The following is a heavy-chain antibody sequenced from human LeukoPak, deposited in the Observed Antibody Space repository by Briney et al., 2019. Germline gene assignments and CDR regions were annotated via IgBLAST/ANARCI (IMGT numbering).Heavy chain of an antibody. CDR2: IYHSGST. CDR3: ARDKAAAATGY. Sequence: SETLSLTCTVSGYSISSGYYWGWIRPPPGKGLEWIGSIYHSGSTYYNPSLKSRVTISVDTSKNQFSLKLSSVTAADTAVYYCARDKAAAATGYWGQGTLVTVSS. J-gene: IGHJ4*02. D-gene: IGHD6-13*01. V-gene: IGHV4-38-2*02. CDR1: GYSISSGYY.